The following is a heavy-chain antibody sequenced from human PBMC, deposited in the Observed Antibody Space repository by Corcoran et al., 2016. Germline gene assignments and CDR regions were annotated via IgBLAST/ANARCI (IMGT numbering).Heavy chain of an antibody. CDR1: GGSISSGGHY. J-gene: IGHJ4*02. V-gene: IGHV4-31*03. CDR3: HSDPYYYDSSGYAFDY. CDR2: MYYSGST. Sequence: QVQLQESGPGLVKPSQTLSLTCIVSGGSISSGGHYWSWIRQYPGKGLEWIAYMYYSGSTYYNPSLKSRVTISVDTSKNQFSLKLTSVTAADTAVYYCHSDPYYYDSSGYAFDYWGQGTLVTVSS. D-gene: IGHD3-22*01.